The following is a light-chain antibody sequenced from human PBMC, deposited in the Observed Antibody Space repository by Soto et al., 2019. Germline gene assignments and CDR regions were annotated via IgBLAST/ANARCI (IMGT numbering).Light chain of an antibody. J-gene: IGLJ2*01. CDR2: DVS. V-gene: IGLV2-11*01. Sequence: QSALTQPRSVSGSPGQSVTISCTGTSSNVGNYNFVSWYQQHPGKAPKLMIYDVSKRPSGVPDRFSGSKSGNTASLTVSGLQAEDEADYYCCSHAGTSTVVFGGGTKLTVL. CDR3: CSHAGTSTVV. CDR1: SSNVGNYNF.